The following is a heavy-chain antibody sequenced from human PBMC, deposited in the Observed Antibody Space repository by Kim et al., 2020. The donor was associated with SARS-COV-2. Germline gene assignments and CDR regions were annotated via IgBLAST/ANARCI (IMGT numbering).Heavy chain of an antibody. J-gene: IGHJ6*02. V-gene: IGHV3-15*01. CDR3: TTLLRYFDWLAVKYYYFGMDV. Sequence: GGSLRLSCAASGFTFSNAWMSWVRPAPGQWLSFVCLINLKTYGRTTDYAAPVKGRFTISRDDSKNTLYLQMNSLKTQDTAVYYCTTLLRYFDWLAVKYYYFGMDVWGQGTTVTVSS. D-gene: IGHD3-9*01. CDR1: GFTFSNAW. CDR2: INLKTYGRTT.